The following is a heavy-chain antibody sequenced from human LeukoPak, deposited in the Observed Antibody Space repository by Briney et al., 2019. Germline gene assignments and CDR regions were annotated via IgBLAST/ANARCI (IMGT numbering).Heavy chain of an antibody. CDR1: GFPFSSYC. V-gene: IGHV3-33*01. CDR2: IWYYGSTK. J-gene: IGHJ4*02. CDR3: AREYSGSSYYFDY. Sequence: QTGGSLRLSCAASGFPFSSYCIQWVRQAPAKGLEGVAVIWYYGSTKYYAATVKGRLTISRDNSKNTLYLPMNSLRAEDTAVYYCAREYSGSSYYFDYWGQGTLVTVSS. D-gene: IGHD1-26*01.